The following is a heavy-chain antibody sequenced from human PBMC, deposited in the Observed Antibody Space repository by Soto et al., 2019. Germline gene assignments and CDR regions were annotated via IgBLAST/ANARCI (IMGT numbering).Heavy chain of an antibody. CDR3: ASLYCSSTSCYAQRYYYYGMDV. V-gene: IGHV1-69*13. J-gene: IGHJ6*02. CDR1: GGTFSSYA. Sequence: ASVKVSCKASGGTFSSYAISWVRQAPGQGLEWMGGIIPIFGTANYAQKFQGRVTITADESTSTAYMELSSLRSEDTAVYYCASLYCSSTSCYAQRYYYYGMDVWGQGTTVTVSS. D-gene: IGHD2-2*01. CDR2: IIPIFGTA.